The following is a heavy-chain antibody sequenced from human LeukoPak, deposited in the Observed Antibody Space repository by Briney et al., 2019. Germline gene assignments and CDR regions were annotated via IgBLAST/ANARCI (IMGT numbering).Heavy chain of an antibody. V-gene: IGHV4-39*02. J-gene: IGHJ3*02. Sequence: KPSETLSLTCTVSGGSISSSSYYWGWIRQPPGKGLEWIGSIYYSGSTYYNPSLKSRVTISVDTSKNQFSLKLSSVTAADTAVYYCARDGVWGSYRPGAFDIWGQGTMVTVSS. CDR2: IYYSGST. CDR3: ARDGVWGSYRPGAFDI. CDR1: GGSISSSSYY. D-gene: IGHD3-16*02.